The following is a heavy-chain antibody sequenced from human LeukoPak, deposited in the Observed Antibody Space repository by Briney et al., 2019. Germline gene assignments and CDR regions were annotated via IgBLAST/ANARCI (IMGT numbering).Heavy chain of an antibody. CDR1: GFIFSSYN. CDR2: ISSSSSYI. Sequence: GGSLRLSCAASGFIFSSYNLNWVRQAPGKGLEWVSSISSSSSYIYYADSMKGRFTISRDNARNSLYLQMNSLRAEDTAMYFCARDSNPYCSGGSCTAFDIWGQGTMVTVSS. J-gene: IGHJ3*02. CDR3: ARDSNPYCSGGSCTAFDI. D-gene: IGHD2-15*01. V-gene: IGHV3-21*01.